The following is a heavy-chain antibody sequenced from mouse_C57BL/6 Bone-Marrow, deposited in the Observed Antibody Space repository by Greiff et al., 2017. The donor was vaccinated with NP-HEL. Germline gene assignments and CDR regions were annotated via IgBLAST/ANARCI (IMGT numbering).Heavy chain of an antibody. CDR2: IYPRSGNT. D-gene: IGHD1-1*01. Sequence: VQLQQSGAELARPGASVKLSCKASGYTFTSYGISWVKQRTGQGLEWIGEIYPRSGNTYYNEKFKGKATLTADKSSSTAYMELRSLTSEDSAVYFCASRHYYGSSYYAMDYWGQGTSVTVSS. V-gene: IGHV1-81*01. CDR1: GYTFTSYG. J-gene: IGHJ4*01. CDR3: ASRHYYGSSYYAMDY.